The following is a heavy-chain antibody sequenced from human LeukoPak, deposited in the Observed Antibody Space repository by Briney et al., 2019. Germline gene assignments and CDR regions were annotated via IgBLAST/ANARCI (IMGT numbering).Heavy chain of an antibody. J-gene: IGHJ4*02. CDR3: AREYSSSSDY. CDR2: ISYDGSIK. D-gene: IGHD6-6*01. V-gene: IGHV3-30-3*01. CDR1: GFTFSSYA. Sequence: GRSLRLSCAASGFTFSSYAMHWVRQAPGKGLEWVAVISYDGSIKYYADSVKGRFTISRDNSKNTLYLQMNSLRAEDTAVYYCAREYSSSSDYWGQGTLVTVSS.